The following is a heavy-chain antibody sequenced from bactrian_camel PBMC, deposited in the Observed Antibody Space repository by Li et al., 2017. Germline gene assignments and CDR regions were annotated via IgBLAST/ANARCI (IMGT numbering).Heavy chain of an antibody. CDR3: ATDSPAACEYCSGGYCSLLLGY. J-gene: IGHJ6*01. CDR2: INSGGGTT. D-gene: IGHD2*01. V-gene: IGHV3S1*01. Sequence: QVQLVESGGGLVQPGGSLRLSCAASGFTFSSYWMYWVRQAPGKGLEWVSGINSGGGTTYYADSLKGRFTISQDAVTRVLYLHMNDLKPEDTAIYYCATDSPAACEYCSGGYCSLLLGYRGQGTQVTVS. CDR1: GFTFSSYW.